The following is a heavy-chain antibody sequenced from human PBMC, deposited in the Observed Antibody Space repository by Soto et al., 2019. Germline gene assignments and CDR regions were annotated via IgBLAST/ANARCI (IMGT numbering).Heavy chain of an antibody. CDR3: ARGIGSSSWYSYFQH. CDR1: GGSFSGYY. J-gene: IGHJ1*01. Sequence: QVQLQQWGAGLLKPSETLSLTCAVYGGSFSGYYWSWIRQPPGKGLEWIGEINHSGSTNYNPSLKSRVTISADTSKNQFFLKLSSVTAADTAVYYCARGIGSSSWYSYFQHWGQGTLVTVSS. D-gene: IGHD6-13*01. CDR2: INHSGST. V-gene: IGHV4-34*01.